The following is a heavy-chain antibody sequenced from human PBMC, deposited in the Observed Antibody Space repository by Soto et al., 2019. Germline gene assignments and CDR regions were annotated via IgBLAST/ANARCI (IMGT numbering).Heavy chain of an antibody. CDR1: GGSISSYY. J-gene: IGHJ4*02. Sequence: SETLSLTCNVSGGSISSYYWSWIRQPPGKGLEWIGYIYYSGSTNYNPSLKSRVTISVDTSKNQFSLKLSSVTAADTAVYYCARDSVTRPFDYWGQGTLVTASS. V-gene: IGHV4-59*01. D-gene: IGHD4-17*01. CDR2: IYYSGST. CDR3: ARDSVTRPFDY.